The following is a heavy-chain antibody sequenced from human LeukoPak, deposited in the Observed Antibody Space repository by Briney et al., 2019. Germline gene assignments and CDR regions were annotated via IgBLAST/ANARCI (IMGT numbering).Heavy chain of an antibody. D-gene: IGHD2-21*02. V-gene: IGHV1-8*01. CDR2: MNPNSGNT. CDR3: GRKVTAIPNWFDP. Sequence: GASVKVSCKVSGYIFTSYDINWVRQATAQGLEWMGWMNPNSGNTGYAQKSQGRVTITRNTSMSTAYMELSSLRSEDTAVYYGGRKVTAIPNWFDPWGQGTLVTVSS. CDR1: GYIFTSYD. J-gene: IGHJ5*02.